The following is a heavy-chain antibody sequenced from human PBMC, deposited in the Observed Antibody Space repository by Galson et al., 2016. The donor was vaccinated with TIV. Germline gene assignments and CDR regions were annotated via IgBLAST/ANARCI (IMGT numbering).Heavy chain of an antibody. CDR2: INWKGNSV. CDR1: GFTFDDYP. V-gene: IGHV3-9*01. D-gene: IGHD7-27*01. CDR3: AKDTGSQPRNWFDP. J-gene: IGHJ5*02. Sequence: SLRLSCAASGFTFDDYPMHWVRQAPGRGLEWVSVINWKGNSVNYADSVRGRFTISRDNSKNTLDLQMNSLRAEETAIYYCAKDTGSQPRNWFDPWGQGTLVTVSS.